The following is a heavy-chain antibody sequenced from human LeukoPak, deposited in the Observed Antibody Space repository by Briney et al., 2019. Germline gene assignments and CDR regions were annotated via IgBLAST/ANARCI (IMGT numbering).Heavy chain of an antibody. J-gene: IGHJ5*02. CDR1: GGSISSTTYY. V-gene: IGHV4-39*07. CDR2: IYYSGNT. D-gene: IGHD4-11*01. Sequence: KSSETLSLTCIVSGGSISSTTYYWGWIRQPPGKRLEWIGSIYYSGNTYYNPSLKSRVTISVDTSKNQFSLKLSSVTAADTAVYYCATKTTVMFESWFDPWGQGTLVTVSS. CDR3: ATKTTVMFESWFDP.